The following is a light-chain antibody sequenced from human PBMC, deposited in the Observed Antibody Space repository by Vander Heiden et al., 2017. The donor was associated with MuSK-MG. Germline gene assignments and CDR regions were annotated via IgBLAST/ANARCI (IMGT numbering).Light chain of an antibody. V-gene: IGLV1-47*03. CDR3: AAWDDSLNGRV. J-gene: IGLJ3*02. CDR2: RNN. Sequence: QSMLTQPPSASGTPGQRVTISCSGSSSNIGSNYVYWYQQLPGTAPKLLIYRNNQRPSGVPDRFSGSKSGTSASLAISGLWSEDDADYYCAAWDDSLNGRVFGGGTKLTVL. CDR1: SSNIGSNY.